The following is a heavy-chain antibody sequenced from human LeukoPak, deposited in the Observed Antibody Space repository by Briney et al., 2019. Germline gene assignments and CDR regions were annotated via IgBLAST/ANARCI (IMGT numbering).Heavy chain of an antibody. CDR2: IYYSGST. CDR1: GGSISSSSYY. CDR3: ARWYQLLPARFDP. J-gene: IGHJ5*02. V-gene: IGHV4-39*07. Sequence: KASETLSLTCTVSGGSISSSSYYWGWIRQPPGKGLEWIGSIYYSGSTYYNPSLKSRVTISVDTSKNQFSLKLSSVTAADTAVYYCARWYQLLPARFDPWGQGTLVTVSS. D-gene: IGHD2-2*01.